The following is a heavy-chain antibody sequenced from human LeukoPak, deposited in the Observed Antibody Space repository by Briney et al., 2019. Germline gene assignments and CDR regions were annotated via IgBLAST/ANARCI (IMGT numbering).Heavy chain of an antibody. CDR1: GFTVNSNY. CDR3: AQDIPIEQVPGLGPGN. J-gene: IGHJ4*02. Sequence: GGSLRLPCAPSGFTVNSNYMSWVRQAPGKGLEWVSIIYSGGSTYYADSVKGRFTISRDNSKNTAFLQMSGLRTEDTAMYFCAQDIPIEQVPGLGPGNWGRGTLVIVSS. D-gene: IGHD3-16*01. CDR2: IYSGGST. V-gene: IGHV3-66*01.